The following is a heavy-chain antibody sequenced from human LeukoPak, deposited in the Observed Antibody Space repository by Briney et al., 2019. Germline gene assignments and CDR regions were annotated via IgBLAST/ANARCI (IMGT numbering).Heavy chain of an antibody. CDR2: IYPGDSDT. CDR3: ARRSPSAEYFQH. Sequence: GESLKISCKGSGYSFTTYWIGWVRQMPGKGLEWMGIIYPGDSDTRYGPSFQGQVTISADKSISTAYLQWSSLKASDTAIYYCARRSPSAEYFQHWGQGTLVTVSS. J-gene: IGHJ1*01. CDR1: GYSFTTYW. V-gene: IGHV5-51*01.